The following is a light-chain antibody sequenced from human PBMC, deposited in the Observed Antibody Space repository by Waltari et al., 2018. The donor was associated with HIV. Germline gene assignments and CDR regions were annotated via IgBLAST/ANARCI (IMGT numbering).Light chain of an antibody. V-gene: IGLV1-47*01. CDR3: ATWDDNLNTYV. Sequence: QSVLSQPPSMSGAPGQRVTLPCSGYTSHIGANYAYWFQHGPVAVPKLFIFSDARRPSRVPGRGSGAKAGTSAYLAISGLRPEDEADYDCATWDDNLNTYVFGPGT. CDR2: SDA. J-gene: IGLJ1*01. CDR1: TSHIGANY.